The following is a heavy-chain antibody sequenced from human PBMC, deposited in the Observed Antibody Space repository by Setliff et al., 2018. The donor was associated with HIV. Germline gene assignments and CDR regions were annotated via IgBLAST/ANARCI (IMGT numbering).Heavy chain of an antibody. V-gene: IGHV4-4*07. CDR2: LYVSGDT. J-gene: IGHJ6*03. CDR1: DDPISSYY. CDR3: ALTGHRLLRGYMDV. D-gene: IGHD2-15*01. Sequence: PSETLSLTCSVPDDPISSYYWSWVRQHAGKGLEWIGRLYVSGDTNYNPSLKSRVTMSLDTSKKHFSLNLKSVTAADTAVYYCALTGHRLLRGYMDVWGKGTTVTVTS.